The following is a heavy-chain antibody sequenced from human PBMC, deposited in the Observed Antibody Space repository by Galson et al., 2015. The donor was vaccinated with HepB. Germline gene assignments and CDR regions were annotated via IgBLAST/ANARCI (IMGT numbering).Heavy chain of an antibody. Sequence: CAISGDSVSSNSAAWTWLRQSPSRGLEWLGRTYYRSKWYNDYAVSVKSRITINPDTSKNQFSLQLNSVTPEDTAVYYCARGRTYYGDYVNYFDYWGQGTLVTVSS. V-gene: IGHV6-1*01. D-gene: IGHD4-17*01. CDR1: GDSVSSNSAA. CDR3: ARGRTYYGDYVNYFDY. J-gene: IGHJ4*02. CDR2: TYYRSKWYN.